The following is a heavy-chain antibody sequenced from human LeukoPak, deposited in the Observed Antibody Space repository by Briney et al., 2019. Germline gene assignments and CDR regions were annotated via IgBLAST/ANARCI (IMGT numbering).Heavy chain of an antibody. Sequence: ASVKVSCKASVYTFTGYYMHWVRQAPGQGLEWMGWINPNSGGTNYAQKFQGRVTMTRDTSISTAYMELSRLRSDDTAVYYCAREGTDGSYYGFDYWGQGTLVTVSS. CDR3: AREGTDGSYYGFDY. V-gene: IGHV1-2*02. J-gene: IGHJ4*02. CDR2: INPNSGGT. CDR1: VYTFTGYY. D-gene: IGHD1-26*01.